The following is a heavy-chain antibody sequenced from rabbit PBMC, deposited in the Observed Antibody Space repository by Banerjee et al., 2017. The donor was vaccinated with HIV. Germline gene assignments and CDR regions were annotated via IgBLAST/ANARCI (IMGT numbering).Heavy chain of an antibody. J-gene: IGHJ4*01. CDR1: GFSFSSGYD. V-gene: IGHV1S40*01. D-gene: IGHD7-1*01. CDR2: IYSGDGST. Sequence: QQLLESGGGLVKPGASLTLTCTASGFSFSSGYDMCWVRQAPGKGLEWIAFIYSGDGSTYYASWAKGRFTISKTSSTTVTLQMTSLTAADTATYFCARAYAGYVGDGNVILSLWGPGTLVTVS. CDR3: ARAYAGYVGDGNVILSL.